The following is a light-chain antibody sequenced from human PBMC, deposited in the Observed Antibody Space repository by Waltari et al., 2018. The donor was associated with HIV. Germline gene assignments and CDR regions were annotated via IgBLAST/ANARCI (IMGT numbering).Light chain of an antibody. J-gene: IGKJ1*01. CDR2: AAT. Sequence: DIQMPQSTSSLSVSVGDGVTITCRANLSINNYLNWYQRNPGKAPRLLIYAATSLQSGVPSRFSGSGSGTDFTLTISSLLLEDFATYYCQQSYSIPWTFGQGTKVEIK. CDR3: QQSYSIPWT. CDR1: LSINNY. V-gene: IGKV1-39*01.